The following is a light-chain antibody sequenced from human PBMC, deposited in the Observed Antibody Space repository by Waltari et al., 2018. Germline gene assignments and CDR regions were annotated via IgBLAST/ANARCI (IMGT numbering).Light chain of an antibody. CDR2: KAN. Sequence: QTVVPQEPSLSVSPGGTVTLTCALSPGSLSGTSTASWYQQSPGQTPRTLVYKANIRSSGVPDRFSGSVLGNKAVLIITGAQAEDESTYYCLLYMGSGIWVFGGGTKLTVL. V-gene: IGLV8-61*01. CDR3: LLYMGSGIWV. J-gene: IGLJ3*02. CDR1: PGSLSGTST.